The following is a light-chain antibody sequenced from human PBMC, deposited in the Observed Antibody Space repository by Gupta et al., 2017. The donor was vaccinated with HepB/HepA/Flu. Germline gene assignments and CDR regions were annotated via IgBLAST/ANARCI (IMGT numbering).Light chain of an antibody. CDR3: QQDDNLPRS. CDR1: QDISNY. CDR2: DAS. J-gene: IGKJ2*04. Sequence: DIHMTQSPSSLSASVGDRVTITCQASQDISNYLNWYQQKPGKAPKLLIYDASNLKTGVPSRFSGSGSGTDFTFTISSLQPEDIATYYCQQDDNLPRSFGQGTKLEIK. V-gene: IGKV1-33*01.